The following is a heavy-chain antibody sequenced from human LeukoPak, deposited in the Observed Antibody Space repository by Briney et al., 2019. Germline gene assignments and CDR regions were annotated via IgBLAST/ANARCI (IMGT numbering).Heavy chain of an antibody. J-gene: IGHJ3*02. V-gene: IGHV3-21*01. CDR2: ISSNGSYV. Sequence: PGGSLRLSCAASGFTFSSYGMNWVRQAPGKGLEWVSSISSNGSYVYYADSVKGRFTISRDNAKNSLYLQMSSLRAEDTAVYCCASLKLGDAAFDIWGQGTMATVSS. CDR3: ASLKLGDAAFDI. CDR1: GFTFSSYG. D-gene: IGHD7-27*01.